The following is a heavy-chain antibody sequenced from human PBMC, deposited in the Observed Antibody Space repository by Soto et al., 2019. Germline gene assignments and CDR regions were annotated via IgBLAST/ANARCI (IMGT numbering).Heavy chain of an antibody. CDR1: GFTFSSYA. J-gene: IGHJ6*02. V-gene: IGHV3-23*01. Sequence: EVQLLESGGGLVQPGGSLRLSCAASGFTFSSYAMSWVRQAPGKGLEWVSAISGSGGSTYYADSVKGRFTISRDNSKNPLLLPIDRLRGEETGVKYLAEPADSKWPPPTPKEYFFHFYGMGGWGQGTTVTVSS. D-gene: IGHD3-22*01. CDR2: ISGSGGST. CDR3: AEPADSKWPPPTPKEYFFHFYGMGG.